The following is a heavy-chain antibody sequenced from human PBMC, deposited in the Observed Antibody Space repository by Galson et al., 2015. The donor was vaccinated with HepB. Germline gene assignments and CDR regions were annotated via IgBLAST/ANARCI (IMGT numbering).Heavy chain of an antibody. Sequence: SLRLSCAASGFTFDDYTMHWVRQAPGKGLEWVSLISWDGGSTSYADSVKGRFTISRDNAENTLYLQMNSLRTEDTALYYCAKSSGSYYLDYWGQGTLVTVSS. V-gene: IGHV3-43*01. J-gene: IGHJ4*02. D-gene: IGHD1-26*01. CDR1: GFTFDDYT. CDR3: AKSSGSYYLDY. CDR2: ISWDGGST.